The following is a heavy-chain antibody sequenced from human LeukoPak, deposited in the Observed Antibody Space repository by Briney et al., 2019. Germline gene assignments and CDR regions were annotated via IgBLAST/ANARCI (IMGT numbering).Heavy chain of an antibody. Sequence: GGSLRLSCAASGFTFSSYAMSWVRRAPGKGLEWVSAISGSGGSTYYADSVKGRFTISRDNSKNTLYLQMNSLRAEDTAVYYCAKDLGDGYNFGYFGYWGQGTLVTVSS. V-gene: IGHV3-23*01. CDR2: ISGSGGST. CDR3: AKDLGDGYNFGYFGY. J-gene: IGHJ4*02. CDR1: GFTFSSYA. D-gene: IGHD5-24*01.